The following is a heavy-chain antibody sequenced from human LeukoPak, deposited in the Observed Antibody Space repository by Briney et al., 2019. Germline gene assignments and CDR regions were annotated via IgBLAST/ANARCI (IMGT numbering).Heavy chain of an antibody. Sequence: ASVKVSCKTSGYTFTTYAISWVRQAPGQGLEWMGWISVDSGNTNYAQKLQGRVTMATDTSTSTAYMELRSLRSEDTAVYYCARAGDIVVVPAAIPTQFDPWGQGTLVTVSS. CDR3: ARAGDIVVVPAAIPTQFDP. J-gene: IGHJ5*02. V-gene: IGHV1-18*01. CDR2: ISVDSGNT. CDR1: GYTFTTYA. D-gene: IGHD2-2*01.